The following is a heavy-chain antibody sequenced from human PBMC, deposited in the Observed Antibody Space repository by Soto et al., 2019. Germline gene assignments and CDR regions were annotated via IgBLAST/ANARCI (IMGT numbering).Heavy chain of an antibody. CDR2: ISASGVNT. V-gene: IGHV3-23*01. CDR1: GFTFTSFA. D-gene: IGHD1-26*01. Sequence: DVQLLESGGDLVQPGGSLSLSCAASGFTFTSFAMSWVRQAPGKGLEWVSTISASGVNTYYTDSVKGRCTISRDNSKDTVSLLMTGLRADDTAVYYCAKGQGVGGIYSLDYWGQGTVVTVSS. J-gene: IGHJ4*02. CDR3: AKGQGVGGIYSLDY.